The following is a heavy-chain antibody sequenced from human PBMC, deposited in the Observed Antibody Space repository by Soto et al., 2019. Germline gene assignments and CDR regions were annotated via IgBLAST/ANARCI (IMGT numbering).Heavy chain of an antibody. Sequence: EVQLVESGGGLVEPGGSLRLSCAASGFNFITAWMHWVRQAPGKGLEWVGRIKSKTAGGTTDYAAPVKGRFIISRDDSKNTLYLQINSLKMEDTVVYYCSALGVWGQGTTVTVSS. D-gene: IGHD1-26*01. J-gene: IGHJ6*02. CDR1: GFNFITAW. V-gene: IGHV3-15*07. CDR2: IKSKTAGGTT. CDR3: SALGV.